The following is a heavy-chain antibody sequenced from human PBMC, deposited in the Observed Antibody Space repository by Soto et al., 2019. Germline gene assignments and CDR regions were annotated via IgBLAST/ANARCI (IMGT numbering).Heavy chain of an antibody. V-gene: IGHV4-39*01. CDR3: ASGYGMDV. CDR2: IYYSGST. Sequence: SETLSLTCTVSCGSISSSSYYWGWIRQPPGKGLEWIGSIYYSGSTYYNPSLKSRVTISVDTSKNQFSLKLSSVTAADTAVYYCASGYGMDVWGQGTTVTVSS. CDR1: CGSISSSSYY. J-gene: IGHJ6*02.